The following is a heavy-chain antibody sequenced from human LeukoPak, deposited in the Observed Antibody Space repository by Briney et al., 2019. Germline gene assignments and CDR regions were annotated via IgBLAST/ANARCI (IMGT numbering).Heavy chain of an antibody. CDR1: GYIFTDYY. CDR2: INPNSGGT. Sequence: ASVKVSCKASGYIFTDYYMHWVRQAPGQELGWMGRINPNSGGTNYAQKFQGRVTMTRDTSISTAYMELSSLRSEDTAVYYCASPNIVGAYYFDYWGQGTLVTVSS. V-gene: IGHV1/OR15-1*04. CDR3: ASPNIVGAYYFDY. J-gene: IGHJ4*02. D-gene: IGHD1-26*01.